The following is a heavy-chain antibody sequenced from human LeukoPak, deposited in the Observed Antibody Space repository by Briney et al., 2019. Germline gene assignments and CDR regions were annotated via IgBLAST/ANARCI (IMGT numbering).Heavy chain of an antibody. CDR3: ASDIWYYGMDV. CDR1: GFTFSSYE. D-gene: IGHD3-16*01. J-gene: IGHJ6*04. CDR2: ISSSGSTI. V-gene: IGHV3-48*03. Sequence: PGGSLRLSCAASGFTFSSYEMNWVRQAPGKGLEWVSYISSSGSTIYYADSVKDRFTISRDNAKNSLYLQMNSLRAEDTAVYYCASDIWYYGMDVWGKGTTVTVSS.